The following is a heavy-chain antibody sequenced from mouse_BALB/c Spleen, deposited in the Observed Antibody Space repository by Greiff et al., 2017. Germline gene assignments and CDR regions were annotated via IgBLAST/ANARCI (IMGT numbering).Heavy chain of an antibody. V-gene: IGHV5-4*02. CDR3: ARGDYGNYDWFAY. J-gene: IGHJ3*01. CDR1: GFTFSDYY. CDR2: ISDGGSYT. D-gene: IGHD2-1*01. Sequence: EVQGVESGGGLVKPGGSLKLSCAASGFTFSDYYMYWVRQTPEKRLEWVATISDGGSYTYYPDSVKGRFTISRDNAKNNLYLQMSSLKSEDTAMYYCARGDYGNYDWFAYWGQGTLVTVSA.